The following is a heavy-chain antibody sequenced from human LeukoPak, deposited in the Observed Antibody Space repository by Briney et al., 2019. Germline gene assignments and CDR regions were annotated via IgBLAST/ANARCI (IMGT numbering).Heavy chain of an antibody. CDR1: GYTFTSYG. Sequence: ASVKVSCKASGYTFTSYGISWVRQAPGQGLEWMGWISAYNGNTNYAQKPQGRVTMTTDTSTSTAYMELRSLRSDDTAVYYCARDLRVRYYDSSGYSDYWGQGTLVTVSS. J-gene: IGHJ4*02. CDR3: ARDLRVRYYDSSGYSDY. CDR2: ISAYNGNT. D-gene: IGHD3-22*01. V-gene: IGHV1-18*01.